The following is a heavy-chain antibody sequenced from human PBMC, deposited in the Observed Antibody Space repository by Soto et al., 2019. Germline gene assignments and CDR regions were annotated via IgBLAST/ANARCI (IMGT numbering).Heavy chain of an antibody. J-gene: IGHJ4*02. V-gene: IGHV4-39*01. CDR2: IYFSGST. D-gene: IGHD1-7*01. CDR3: ARTLITGTGRGYFDS. Sequence: SETLSLTCTVSSGSISSIIYSWGWIRQPPGKGLEWIGIIYFSGSTYYNPSLKSRVTISVDTSKNQFSLQLNSVTAADAAVYYCARTLITGTGRGYFDSWGQGTLVTVSS. CDR1: SGSISSIIYS.